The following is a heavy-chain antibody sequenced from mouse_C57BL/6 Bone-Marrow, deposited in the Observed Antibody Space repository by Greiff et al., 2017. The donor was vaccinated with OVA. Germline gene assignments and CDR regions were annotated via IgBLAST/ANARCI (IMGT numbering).Heavy chain of an antibody. J-gene: IGHJ1*03. D-gene: IGHD2-5*01. CDR2: IHPNIGST. V-gene: IGHV1-64*01. Sequence: VQLQQPGAELVKPGASVKLSCMTSGYTFTSYWMHWVKQRPGQGLEWIGMIHPNIGSTNYNEKFKSKATLTVDKSSSTAYMQLSSLTSEDSAVYYCARGGFYYSNYVGWYFDVWGTGTTVTVSS. CDR3: ARGGFYYSNYVGWYFDV. CDR1: GYTFTSYW.